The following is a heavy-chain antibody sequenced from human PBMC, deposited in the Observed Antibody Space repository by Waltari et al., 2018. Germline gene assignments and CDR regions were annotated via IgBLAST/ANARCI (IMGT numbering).Heavy chain of an antibody. J-gene: IGHJ4*02. V-gene: IGHV4-59*11. D-gene: IGHD3-10*01. CDR3: AXEXGEEYYFXY. CDR1: GGSISSHY. CDR2: IYSSGST. Sequence: QVQLQESGPXLVKPSETLSLTCTVSGGSISSHYWSWIRQPPGKGLEWIGYIYSSGSTNYNPSLKXRVTISVXTSKNQFSLKLSSVTAAXTAVYYCAXEXGEEYYFXYWGQGTXVXVSS.